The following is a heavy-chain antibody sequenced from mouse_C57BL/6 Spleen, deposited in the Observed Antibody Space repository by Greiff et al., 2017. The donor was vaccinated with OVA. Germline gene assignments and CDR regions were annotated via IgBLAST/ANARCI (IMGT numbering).Heavy chain of an antibody. CDR3: TRESSGSWFAY. J-gene: IGHJ3*01. CDR1: GYAFSSSW. D-gene: IGHD3-2*02. CDR2: IYPGDGDT. Sequence: QVQLKESGPELVKPGASVKISCKASGYAFSSSWMNWVKQRPGKGLEWIGRIYPGDGDTNYNGKFKGKATLTADKSSSTAYMQLSSLTSEDSAVYCCTRESSGSWFAYWGQGTLVTVSA. V-gene: IGHV1-82*01.